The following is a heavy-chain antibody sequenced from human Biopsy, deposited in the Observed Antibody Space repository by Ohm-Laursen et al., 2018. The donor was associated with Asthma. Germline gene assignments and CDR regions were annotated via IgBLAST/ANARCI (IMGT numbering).Heavy chain of an antibody. Sequence: SSVKVSCKASGYTFNSAGITWVRQAPGQGLEWMGWSSVYNGNTKVAQKLQDRVTMITDTSTSTAYMELRSLRSDDTAVYFCARAVDYSHYYGIDVWGQGTTVTVS. CDR2: SSVYNGNT. J-gene: IGHJ6*02. CDR1: GYTFNSAG. V-gene: IGHV1-18*01. CDR3: ARAVDYSHYYGIDV. D-gene: IGHD3-10*01.